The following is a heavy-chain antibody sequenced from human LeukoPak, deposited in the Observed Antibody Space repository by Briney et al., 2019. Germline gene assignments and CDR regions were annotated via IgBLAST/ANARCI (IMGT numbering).Heavy chain of an antibody. V-gene: IGHV3-30*02. CDR1: GFTFSSYG. CDR2: IQYDGSNK. CDR3: AKSDTAMVPGYY. Sequence: GGSLRPSCAASGFTFSSYGMHWVRQAPGKGLEWVAFIQYDGSNKYYADSVKGRFTISRDNSKNTLYLQMNSLRAEDTAVYYCAKSDTAMVPGYYWGQGTLVTVSS. J-gene: IGHJ4*02. D-gene: IGHD5-18*01.